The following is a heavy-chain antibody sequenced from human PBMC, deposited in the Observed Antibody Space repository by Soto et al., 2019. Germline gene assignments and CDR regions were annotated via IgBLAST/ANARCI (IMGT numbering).Heavy chain of an antibody. J-gene: IGHJ6*02. V-gene: IGHV4-31*03. CDR2: IYYSGST. CDR1: GGSISSGGYY. Sequence: SETLSLTCTVSGGSISSGGYYWSWIRQHPGKGLEWIGYIYYSGSTYCNPSLKSRVTISVDTSKNQFSLKLSSVTAADTAVYYCARVDYYGSGSKDVWGQGTTVTVSS. CDR3: ARVDYYGSGSKDV. D-gene: IGHD3-10*01.